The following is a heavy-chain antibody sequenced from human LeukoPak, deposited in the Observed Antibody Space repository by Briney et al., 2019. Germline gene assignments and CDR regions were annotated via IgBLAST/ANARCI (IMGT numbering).Heavy chain of an antibody. CDR1: GFTFSSYA. CDR3: AKDHREPTRGGGAFDI. CDR2: ISGSGGST. J-gene: IGHJ3*02. D-gene: IGHD1-14*01. V-gene: IGHV3-23*01. Sequence: QPGGSLRLSCAASGFTFSSYAMSWVRQAPGKGLEWVSAISGSGGSTYYADSVKGRLTISRDNSKNTLYLQMNSLRAEDTAVYYCAKDHREPTRGGGAFDIWGQGTMVTVSS.